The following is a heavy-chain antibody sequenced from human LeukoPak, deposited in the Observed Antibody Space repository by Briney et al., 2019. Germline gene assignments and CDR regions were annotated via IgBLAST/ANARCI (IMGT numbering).Heavy chain of an antibody. J-gene: IGHJ6*04. CDR3: MGAGRITMVRGVMNGMDV. Sequence: PGGSLRLSCAASGFTFSSCEMNWVRQAPGEGLEWVSYISSSGSTIYYADSVKGRFTISRDNAKNSLYLQMNSLRAEDTAVYYCMGAGRITMVRGVMNGMDVWGKGTTVTVSS. D-gene: IGHD3-10*01. CDR1: GFTFSSCE. CDR2: ISSSGSTI. V-gene: IGHV3-48*03.